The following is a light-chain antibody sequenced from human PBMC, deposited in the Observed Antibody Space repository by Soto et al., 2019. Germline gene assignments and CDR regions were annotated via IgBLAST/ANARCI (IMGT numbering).Light chain of an antibody. Sequence: DIVMTQSPLSLPVTPGEPASISCRSSQSLLHSNGHKYLGWYLQKPGQSPQLLIYLGSNRASGVPDRFSGSGSGTDFTLKISRVEAEDVGVYYCMQALQTPLTFGPGTKVDIK. V-gene: IGKV2-28*01. CDR2: LGS. CDR3: MQALQTPLT. J-gene: IGKJ3*01. CDR1: QSLLHSNGHKY.